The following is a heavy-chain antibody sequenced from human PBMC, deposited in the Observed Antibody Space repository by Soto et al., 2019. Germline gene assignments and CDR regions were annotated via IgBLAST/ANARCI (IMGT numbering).Heavy chain of an antibody. Sequence: EVQLVESGGDLVQRGGSLRLSCAASGFPFSSYWMHWVRHPPGKGLDWVARISGDGVTTYYADSVTGRFTVSRDNAKNTLSLQISGLRAEDTAVYYCAREYYGLLTGDYTDYWGQGTLVSVSS. CDR3: AREYYGLLTGDYTDY. CDR1: GFPFSSYW. V-gene: IGHV3-74*01. CDR2: ISGDGVTT. J-gene: IGHJ4*02. D-gene: IGHD3-9*01.